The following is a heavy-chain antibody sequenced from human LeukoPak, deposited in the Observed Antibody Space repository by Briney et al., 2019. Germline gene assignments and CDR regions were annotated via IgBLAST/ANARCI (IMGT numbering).Heavy chain of an antibody. CDR1: GGSISSYY. J-gene: IGHJ4*02. Sequence: KPSETLSPTCTVSGGSISSYYWSWIRQPPGKGLEWIGYIYYKGSTNYNPSLESRVTISVDTSKNQFSLKLSSVTAADTAVYYCARHVSSSSTSFDYWGQGTLVTVSS. CDR2: IYYKGST. V-gene: IGHV4-59*08. CDR3: ARHVSSSSTSFDY. D-gene: IGHD6-13*01.